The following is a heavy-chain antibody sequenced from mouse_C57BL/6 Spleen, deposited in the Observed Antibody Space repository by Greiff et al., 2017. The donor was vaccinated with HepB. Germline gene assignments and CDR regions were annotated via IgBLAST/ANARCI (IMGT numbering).Heavy chain of an antibody. J-gene: IGHJ2*01. V-gene: IGHV3-6*01. CDR1: GYSITSGYY. D-gene: IGHD1-1*01. CDR3: ARGGYYGSRGYFDY. CDR2: ISYDGSN. Sequence: EVQLQESGPGLVKPSQSLSLTCSVTGYSITSGYYWNWIRQFPGNKLEWMGYISYDGSNNYNPSLKNRISITRDTSKNQFFLKLNSVTTEDTATYYCARGGYYGSRGYFDYWGQGTTLTVSS.